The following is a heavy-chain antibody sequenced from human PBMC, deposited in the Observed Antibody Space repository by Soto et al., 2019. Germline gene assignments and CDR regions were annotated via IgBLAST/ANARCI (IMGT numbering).Heavy chain of an antibody. CDR3: ARQRTVYFARPGDWLDP. J-gene: IGHJ5*02. D-gene: IGHD3-9*01. Sequence: QVQLQESGPGLVKPSQTLSLTCTVSGASISSADYFWSWIRQPPGPGLEWIGYIYYSGNIFYNPSLESRVTISVDTSKNQFSLKLTSVTAADTAVYYCARQRTVYFARPGDWLDPWGQGTLVTVSS. V-gene: IGHV4-30-4*01. CDR1: GASISSADYF. CDR2: IYYSGNI.